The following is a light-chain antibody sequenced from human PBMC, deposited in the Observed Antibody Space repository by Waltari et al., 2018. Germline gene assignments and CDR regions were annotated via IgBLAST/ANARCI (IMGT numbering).Light chain of an antibody. CDR2: EVS. CDR1: SSDIGGYNY. J-gene: IGLJ3*02. CDR3: SSYTSSTTWL. Sequence: QSALTQPASVSGSPGQSITISCIGTSSDIGGYNYVSWYQQSPGKAPKLLLFEVSNPPAGVSHRSSGSKSGNTASLTISGLQAEDEADYYCSSYTSSTTWLFGGGTKLTVL. V-gene: IGLV2-14*01.